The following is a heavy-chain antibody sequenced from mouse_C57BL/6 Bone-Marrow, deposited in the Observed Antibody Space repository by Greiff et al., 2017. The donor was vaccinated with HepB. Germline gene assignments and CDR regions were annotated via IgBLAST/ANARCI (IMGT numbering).Heavy chain of an antibody. J-gene: IGHJ1*03. CDR2: ISSGSSTI. CDR1: GFTFSDYG. CDR3: ARKDYGSSYRYFDV. Sequence: EVQLVESGGGLVKPGGSLKLSCAASGFTFSDYGMHWVRQAPEKGLEWVAYISSGSSTIYYADTVKGRFTISRDNAKNTLFLQMTGLRSEDTAMYYCARKDYGSSYRYFDVWGTGTTVTVSS. V-gene: IGHV5-17*01. D-gene: IGHD1-1*01.